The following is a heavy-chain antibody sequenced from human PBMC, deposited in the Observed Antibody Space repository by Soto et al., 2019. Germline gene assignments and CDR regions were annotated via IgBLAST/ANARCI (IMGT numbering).Heavy chain of an antibody. CDR3: ARDLDTSGYYLYYGMDV. CDR2: INPSGGST. D-gene: IGHD3-22*01. V-gene: IGHV1-46*01. J-gene: IGHJ6*02. Sequence: ASVKVSCKASGYTFTSDYMHWVRQAPGQGLEWMGIINPSGGSTTYAQKFQGRVTMTRDTSTTTVYMELSSLRSEDTAVYYCARDLDTSGYYLYYGMDVWGQGTTVTVSS. CDR1: GYTFTSDY.